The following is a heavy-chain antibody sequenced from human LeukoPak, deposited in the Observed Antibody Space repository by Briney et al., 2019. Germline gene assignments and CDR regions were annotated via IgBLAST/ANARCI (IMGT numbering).Heavy chain of an antibody. J-gene: IGHJ4*02. CDR3: ARLGDYDSSGYYYDV. Sequence: SETLSLTCTVSGGSISSSSYYWGWIRQPPGKGLEWIVSIYYSGSTYYNPSLKSRVTISVDTSKNQFSLKLSSVTAADTAVYYCARLGDYDSSGYYYDVWGLGTLVTVSS. CDR1: GGSISSSSYY. V-gene: IGHV4-39*01. D-gene: IGHD3-22*01. CDR2: IYYSGST.